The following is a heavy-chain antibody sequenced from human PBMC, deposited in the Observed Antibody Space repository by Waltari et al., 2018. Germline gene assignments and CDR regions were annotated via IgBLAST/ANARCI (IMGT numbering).Heavy chain of an antibody. V-gene: IGHV4-4*02. CDR1: GGSISSSNW. CDR2: IYHSGSP. Sequence: QVQLQESGPGLVKPSGTLSLTCAVSGGSISSSNWWSWVRQPTGKGLEWIGEIYHSGSPNYNPSLKSRVTISVDKSKNQFSLKLSSVTAADTAVYYCAIRGYDYIWGSYVDYWGQRTLVTVSS. CDR3: AIRGYDYIWGSYVDY. J-gene: IGHJ4*02. D-gene: IGHD3-16*01.